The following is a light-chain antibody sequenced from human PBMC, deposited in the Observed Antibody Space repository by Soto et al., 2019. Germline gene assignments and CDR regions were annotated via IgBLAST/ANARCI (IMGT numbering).Light chain of an antibody. CDR1: SSDVGSYNL. J-gene: IGLJ1*01. CDR2: EGS. Sequence: ALTQPASVSGSPGQSITISCTGTSSDVGSYNLVSWYQQHPGKAPKLMIYEGSKRPSGVSNRFSGSKSGYTASLTISGLQAEDEADYYCCSYAGSSTFYYVFGTGTKVTVL. V-gene: IGLV2-23*01. CDR3: CSYAGSSTFYYV.